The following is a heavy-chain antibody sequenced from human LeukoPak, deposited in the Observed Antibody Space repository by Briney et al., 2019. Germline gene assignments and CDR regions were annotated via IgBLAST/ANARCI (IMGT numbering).Heavy chain of an antibody. CDR3: ARDRRSSGGGRIDP. V-gene: IGHV3-74*01. CDR1: GFAFGNYW. CDR2: INSDGSST. D-gene: IGHD2-15*01. Sequence: PGGSLRLSCAASGFAFGNYWMHWVRQAPGKGLVWVSRINSDGSSTSYADSVKGRFTISRDNAKNTLYLQMNSLRAEDTAVYYCARDRRSSGGGRIDPWGQGTLVTVSS. J-gene: IGHJ5*02.